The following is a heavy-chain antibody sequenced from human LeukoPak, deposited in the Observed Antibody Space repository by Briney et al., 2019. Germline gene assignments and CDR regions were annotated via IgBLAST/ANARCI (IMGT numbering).Heavy chain of an antibody. CDR1: GYSISSGYY. CDR3: ARTTEGGYTYGYFYYYYVDV. CDR2: IYHSGST. V-gene: IGHV4-38-2*02. Sequence: SETLSLTCTVSGYSISSGYYWGWIRQPPGKGLEWIGSIYHSGSTYYNPSLKSRVTISVDTSKNQFSLKLTSVTAADTAVYYCARTTEGGYTYGYFYYYYVDVWGKGTTVTISS. D-gene: IGHD5-18*01. J-gene: IGHJ6*03.